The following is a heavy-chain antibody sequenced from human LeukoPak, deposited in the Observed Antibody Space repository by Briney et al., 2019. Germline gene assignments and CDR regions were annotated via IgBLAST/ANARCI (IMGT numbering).Heavy chain of an antibody. CDR1: GYTFTGYY. Sequence: ASVKVSCKASGYTFTGYYMHWVRQAPGQGLEWMGWINPNSGGTNYAQKFQGWVTMTRDTSISTAYMELSRLRSDDTAVYYCARSNRIVGAPRPFDYWGQGTLVTVSS. V-gene: IGHV1-2*04. J-gene: IGHJ4*02. D-gene: IGHD1-26*01. CDR2: INPNSGGT. CDR3: ARSNRIVGAPRPFDY.